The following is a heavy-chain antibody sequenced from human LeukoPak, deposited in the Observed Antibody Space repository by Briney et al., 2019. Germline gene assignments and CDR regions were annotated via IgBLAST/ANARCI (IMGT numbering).Heavy chain of an antibody. V-gene: IGHV3-7*01. J-gene: IGHJ4*02. D-gene: IGHD3-10*01. Sequence: PGGSLRLSCAASGFTFSRYWMRWVRQAPGKGLEGVANIKNDGSEEYYVDSVKGRFTISRDNARNSLFLQMNSLTVEDTAVYYCARAIRGSAVDTGYRWGQGTLVTVSS. CDR1: GFTFSRYW. CDR2: IKNDGSEE. CDR3: ARAIRGSAVDTGYR.